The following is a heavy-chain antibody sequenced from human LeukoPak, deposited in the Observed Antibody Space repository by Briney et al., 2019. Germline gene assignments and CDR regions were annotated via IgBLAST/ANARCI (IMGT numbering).Heavy chain of an antibody. V-gene: IGHV3-23*01. CDR3: VKEGYSFGPHWYFDL. CDR2: ITASGTIT. J-gene: IGHJ2*01. Sequence: PGGSLRLSCAASGFTFNNYAMTWVRQTPGTGLEWVSSITPGTGLEWFSSITASGTITFYADSVKGRFTISRDNSKNTVSLQMTTLRAEDTAVYFCVKEGYSFGPHWYFDLWGRGTLVTVSS. D-gene: IGHD2-21*01. CDR1: GFTFNNYA.